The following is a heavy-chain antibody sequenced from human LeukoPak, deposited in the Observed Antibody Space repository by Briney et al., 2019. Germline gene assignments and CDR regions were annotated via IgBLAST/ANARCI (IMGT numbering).Heavy chain of an antibody. CDR1: GFTFTNAW. CDR3: AKDSITIFGVVIIPENWFDP. Sequence: GGSLRLSCAASGFTFTNAWMSWVRQAPGKGLEWVSTITNNGDNTFYADSVKGRFTISRDNSKSTLYLQMNSLRAEDTAVYYCAKDSITIFGVVIIPENWFDPWGQGTLVTVSS. V-gene: IGHV3-23*01. CDR2: ITNNGDNT. J-gene: IGHJ5*02. D-gene: IGHD3-3*01.